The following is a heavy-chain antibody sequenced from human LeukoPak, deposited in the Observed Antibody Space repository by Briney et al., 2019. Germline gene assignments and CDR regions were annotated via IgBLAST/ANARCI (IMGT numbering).Heavy chain of an antibody. CDR2: FDPEDGET. J-gene: IGHJ4*02. V-gene: IGHV1-24*01. CDR1: GYTLTELS. CDR3: ATEGPYSSGWDFDY. Sequence: GASVKVSCKVSGYTLTELSIHWVRQAPGKGLEWMGGFDPEDGETIYAQKFQGRVTMTEDTPTDTAYMELSSLRSEDTAVYYCATEGPYSSGWDFDYWGQGTLVTVSS. D-gene: IGHD6-19*01.